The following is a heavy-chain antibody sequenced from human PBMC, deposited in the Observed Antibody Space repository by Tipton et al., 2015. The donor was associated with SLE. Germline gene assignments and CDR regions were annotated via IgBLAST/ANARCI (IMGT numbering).Heavy chain of an antibody. V-gene: IGHV4-59*11. J-gene: IGHJ4*02. CDR3: ARDREWELDY. CDR2: IYYSGST. D-gene: IGHD1-26*01. Sequence: GLVKPSEILSLTCTVSGGSISSHYWSWIRQPPGKGLEWIGYIYYSGSTNYNPSLKSRVTISLDTSKNQFSLQLSSVTAADTAMYYCARDREWELDYWGQGTLVTVSS. CDR1: GGSISSHY.